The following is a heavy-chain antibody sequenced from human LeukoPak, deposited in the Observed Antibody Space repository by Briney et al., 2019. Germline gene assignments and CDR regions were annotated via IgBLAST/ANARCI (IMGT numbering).Heavy chain of an antibody. CDR2: INAGNGNT. Sequence: GASVKVSCKASGYTFTSYAMHWVRQAPGQRLEWMGWINAGNGNTKYSQRFQGRVTITRDTSASTAYMELSSLRSEDTAVYYCARGTTVTTCDAFDIWGQGTMVTVSS. CDR3: ARGTTVTTCDAFDI. D-gene: IGHD4-17*01. CDR1: GYTFTSYA. V-gene: IGHV1-3*01. J-gene: IGHJ3*02.